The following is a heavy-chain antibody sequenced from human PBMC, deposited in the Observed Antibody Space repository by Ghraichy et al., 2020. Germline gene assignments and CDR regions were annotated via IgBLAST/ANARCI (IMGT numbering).Heavy chain of an antibody. V-gene: IGHV3-15*01. CDR1: GFTFSNAW. Sequence: GGSLRLSCAASGFTFSNAWMSWVRQAPWKGLEWVGRIKSKTDGGTTDYAAPVKGRFTISRDDSKNTLYLQINSLKTEDTAVYYCTTDYDGVSTRDYWGQGTLVTASS. D-gene: IGHD3-16*01. J-gene: IGHJ4*02. CDR2: IKSKTDGGTT. CDR3: TTDYDGVSTRDY.